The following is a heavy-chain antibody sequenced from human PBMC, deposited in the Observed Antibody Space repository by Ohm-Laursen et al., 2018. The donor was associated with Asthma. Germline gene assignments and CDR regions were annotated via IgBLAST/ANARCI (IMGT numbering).Heavy chain of an antibody. V-gene: IGHV3-21*01. CDR1: GYTFSRYS. CDR3: ARIGPEWELPGREYSLHH. CDR2: ISTASTFI. D-gene: IGHD1-26*01. Sequence: GSLRLSCTASGYTFSRYSIHWVRQFPGKGLEWVASISTASTFIYYADSVRGRFTTSRDNAKNSVYLQMNSLRAEDTALYYCARIGPEWELPGREYSLHHWGQGTQVTVSP. J-gene: IGHJ1*01.